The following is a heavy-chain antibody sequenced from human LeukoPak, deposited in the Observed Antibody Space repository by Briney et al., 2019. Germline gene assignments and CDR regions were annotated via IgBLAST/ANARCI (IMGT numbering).Heavy chain of an antibody. Sequence: PGGSLRLSCAASGFTFSSYAMSWVRQAPGKGLEWVSAISGSGGSTYYADSVKGRFTISRDNSKNTLYLQMNSLRAEDTAVYYCAKDRQYGSAAPYYFYYWGQGTLVTVSS. D-gene: IGHD3-10*01. J-gene: IGHJ4*02. CDR3: AKDRQYGSAAPYYFYY. V-gene: IGHV3-23*01. CDR1: GFTFSSYA. CDR2: ISGSGGST.